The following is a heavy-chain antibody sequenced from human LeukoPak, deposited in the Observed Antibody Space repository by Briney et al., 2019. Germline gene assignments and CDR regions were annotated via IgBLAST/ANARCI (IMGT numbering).Heavy chain of an antibody. V-gene: IGHV3-23*01. J-gene: IGHJ4*02. Sequence: GGSLRPSCAASGFTFSSYAMSWVRQAPGKGLEWVSAISGSGGSTYYADSGEGRFTLSTRNSRNTLCRQMSSLRAEDTAVYYCAKDRDPIQRTHFDYWGQGTLVTVSS. CDR2: ISGSGGST. CDR3: AKDRDPIQRTHFDY. CDR1: GFTFSSYA. D-gene: IGHD5-18*01.